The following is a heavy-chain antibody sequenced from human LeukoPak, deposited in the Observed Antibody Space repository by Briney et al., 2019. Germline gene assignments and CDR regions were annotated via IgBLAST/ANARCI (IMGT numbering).Heavy chain of an antibody. CDR2: INPDGSST. J-gene: IGHJ4*02. CDR3: ATLRRLVDFDC. Sequence: GGPLRLSCAASGFSFSTSWMHWVRQAPGKGLVWVSRINPDGSSTYYADSVKGRFTISRDNSKNALYLQMSSLRAEDTAIYYCATLRRLVDFDCWGQGTLVTVSS. V-gene: IGHV3-74*01. D-gene: IGHD6-19*01. CDR1: GFSFSTSW.